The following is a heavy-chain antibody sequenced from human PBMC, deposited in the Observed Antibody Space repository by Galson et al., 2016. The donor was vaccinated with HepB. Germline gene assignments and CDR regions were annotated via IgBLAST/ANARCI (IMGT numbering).Heavy chain of an antibody. CDR3: ARSIRLRSSWYRSFDP. CDR1: GYTLTTYA. D-gene: IGHD6-13*01. J-gene: IGHJ5*02. Sequence: SVKVSCKASGYTLTTYAMNWVRQAPGQGLEWMGWINTNTGNPTYAQGFTGRLVFSLATSVSTAYLQISSLKAEDTAVYYCARSIRLRSSWYRSFDPWGQGTLVTVSS. CDR2: INTNTGNP. V-gene: IGHV7-4-1*02.